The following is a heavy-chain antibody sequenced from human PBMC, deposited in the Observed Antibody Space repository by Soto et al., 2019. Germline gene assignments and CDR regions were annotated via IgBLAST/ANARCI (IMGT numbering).Heavy chain of an antibody. J-gene: IGHJ6*03. CDR2: INPNSGGT. Sequence: QVQLVQSGAEVKKPGASVKVSCKASGYTFTGYYMHWVRQAPGQGLEWMGWINPNSGGTNYAQKLQGWVTMTRDTSISTAYMELSRLRSDDTAVYYCARGRYYGSGRGYSYYMDVWGKGTTVTVSS. V-gene: IGHV1-2*04. D-gene: IGHD3-10*01. CDR1: GYTFTGYY. CDR3: ARGRYYGSGRGYSYYMDV.